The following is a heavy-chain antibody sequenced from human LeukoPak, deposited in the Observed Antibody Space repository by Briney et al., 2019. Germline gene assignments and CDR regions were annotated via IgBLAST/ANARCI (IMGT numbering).Heavy chain of an antibody. J-gene: IGHJ4*02. CDR1: GFTFSNYD. CDR3: ASIFSHTFDS. CDR2: IKQDGSVK. V-gene: IGHV3-7*01. Sequence: PGGTLRLSCTDSGFTFSNYDMSWVRQAPGKGLEWVANIKQDGSVKYYVDSVKGRFTISRDNAKNSLYLQMNSLRAEDTAVYYCASIFSHTFDSWGQGTLVTVSS. D-gene: IGHD3-9*01.